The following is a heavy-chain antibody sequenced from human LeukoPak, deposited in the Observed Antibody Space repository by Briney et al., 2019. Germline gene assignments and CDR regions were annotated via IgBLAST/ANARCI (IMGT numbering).Heavy chain of an antibody. CDR3: ARAAAGAEYLQH. J-gene: IGHJ1*01. V-gene: IGHV4-34*01. Sequence: SETLSLTCAVYGGSFSGYYWSWIRQPPGKGLEWIGEINHSGSTNYNPSLKSRVTISVDTSKNQFSLKLSSVTAADTAVYYCARAAAGAEYLQHWGQGTLVTVSS. CDR2: INHSGST. CDR1: GGSFSGYY. D-gene: IGHD6-13*01.